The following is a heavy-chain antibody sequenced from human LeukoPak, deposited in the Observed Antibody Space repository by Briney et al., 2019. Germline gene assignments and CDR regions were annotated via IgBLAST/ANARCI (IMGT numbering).Heavy chain of an antibody. Sequence: PSETLSLTCTVSGGSISSYYWSWIRQPPGKGLEWIGYIYYSGSTNYNPSLKSRVTISVDTSKNQFSLKLSSVTAADTAVYYCAKDQFPDSSGYYPDYYYYYGMDVWGQGTTVTVSS. CDR3: AKDQFPDSSGYYPDYYYYYGMDV. CDR2: IYYSGST. CDR1: GGSISSYY. V-gene: IGHV4-59*01. J-gene: IGHJ6*02. D-gene: IGHD3-22*01.